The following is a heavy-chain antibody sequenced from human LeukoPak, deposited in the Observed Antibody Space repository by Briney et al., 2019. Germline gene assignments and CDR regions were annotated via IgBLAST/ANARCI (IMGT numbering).Heavy chain of an antibody. CDR3: AKDNKGSNYYDSSGMDV. J-gene: IGHJ6*02. CDR1: GFTFSSSA. V-gene: IGHV3-23*01. CDR2: ISNNGGYT. Sequence: GGSLRLSCAASGFTFSSSAMSWVRQAPGKGLEWVSAISNNGGYTYYADSVQGRFTISRDNSKNTLYLQMNSLRAEDTAVYYCAKDNKGSNYYDSSGMDVWGQGTTVTVSS. D-gene: IGHD3-22*01.